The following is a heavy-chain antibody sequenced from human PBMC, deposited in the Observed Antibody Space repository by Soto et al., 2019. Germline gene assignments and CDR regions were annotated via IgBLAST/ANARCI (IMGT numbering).Heavy chain of an antibody. D-gene: IGHD7-27*01. CDR1: GGTFSSYA. J-gene: IGHJ4*02. CDR2: IIPIFGTA. V-gene: IGHV1-69*12. CDR3: GRVPASGEPCYVDD. Sequence: QVQLVQSGAEVKKPGSSVKVSCKASGGTFSSYAISWVRQAPGQGLEWMGGIIPIFGTANYAQKFQGRVTITADESTSTAYIELSSPSSEATAVYYCGRVPASGEPCYVDDRGQGPLVTVSS.